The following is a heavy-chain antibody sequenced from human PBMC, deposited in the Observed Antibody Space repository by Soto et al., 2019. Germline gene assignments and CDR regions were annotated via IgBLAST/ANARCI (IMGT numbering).Heavy chain of an antibody. Sequence: EVQLVESGGGLVQPGGSLRLSCAASGFTVSSNYMSWVRQAPGKGLEWVSVIYSGGSTYYADSVKGRFTISRDNSKNTLYLQMNSLRAEDTAVYYCARVPPENWFDPWGQGTLVTVSS. V-gene: IGHV3-66*01. CDR3: ARVPPENWFDP. CDR1: GFTVSSNY. CDR2: IYSGGST. J-gene: IGHJ5*02.